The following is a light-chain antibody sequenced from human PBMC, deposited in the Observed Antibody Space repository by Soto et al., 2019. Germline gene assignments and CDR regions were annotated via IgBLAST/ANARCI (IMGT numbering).Light chain of an antibody. CDR2: RNN. V-gene: IGLV1-47*01. CDR3: AAWDDSHWV. Sequence: QSVLTQPPSASGTPGQRVTSSCSGSSSNIGSNYVYWYQQLPGTAPKLLIYRNNQRPSGVPDRFSGSKSGTSASLAISGLRSEDEADYYCAAWDDSHWVFGGGTKLKVL. J-gene: IGLJ3*02. CDR1: SSNIGSNY.